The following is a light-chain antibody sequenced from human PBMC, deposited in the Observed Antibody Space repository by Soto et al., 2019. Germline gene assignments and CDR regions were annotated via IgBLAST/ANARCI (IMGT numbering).Light chain of an antibody. CDR2: EVS. Sequence: QSALTQPPSVSGSPGQSVTISGTVTRSDVGSYNRVSWYQQPPGTAPKLMIYEVSNRPSGVPDRFSGSKSGNTASLTISGLQAEDEADYYCSSYTSSSPPYVFGTGTKITVL. J-gene: IGLJ1*01. CDR1: RSDVGSYNR. V-gene: IGLV2-18*02. CDR3: SSYTSSSPPYV.